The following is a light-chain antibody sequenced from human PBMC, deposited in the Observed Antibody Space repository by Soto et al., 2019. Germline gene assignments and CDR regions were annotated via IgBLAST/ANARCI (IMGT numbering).Light chain of an antibody. CDR2: GES. Sequence: EIVLTQSPGTLSLSPGDRATLSCRASQSVIGTYLAWYQQTPGQPPRLLIYGESIRATGIPDRFSGSGSGTDFTLTISRLEPEDFAVYYCQQYGSPLWTFGQGTKVEI. J-gene: IGKJ1*01. V-gene: IGKV3-20*01. CDR1: QSVIGTY. CDR3: QQYGSPLWT.